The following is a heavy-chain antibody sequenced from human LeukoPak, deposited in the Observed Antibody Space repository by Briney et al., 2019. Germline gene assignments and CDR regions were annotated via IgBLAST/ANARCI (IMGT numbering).Heavy chain of an antibody. CDR3: AKGRYDGSGSLYAF. D-gene: IGHD3-10*01. Sequence: PGGSLRLSCAASGFTFSTYGMHWVRQAPGKGLEWVAVISYDGSNKYYVGSVKGRFTISRDNSKNTLSLQMNSLRAGDTAIYYCAKGRYDGSGSLYAFGGQGTLVTVSS. CDR2: ISYDGSNK. V-gene: IGHV3-30*18. CDR1: GFTFSTYG. J-gene: IGHJ4*02.